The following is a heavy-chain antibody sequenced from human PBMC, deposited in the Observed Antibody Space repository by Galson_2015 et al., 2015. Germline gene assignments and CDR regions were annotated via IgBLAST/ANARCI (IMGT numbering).Heavy chain of an antibody. CDR2: ISGSGGST. CDR1: GFTFSSYA. Sequence: SLRLSCAASGFTFSSYAMSWVRQAPGKGLEWVSAISGSGGSTYYADSVKGRFTISRDNSKNTLYLQMNSLRAEDTAVYYCAKDGSGYYYGEGLGYFDYWGQGTLVTVSS. D-gene: IGHD3-22*01. CDR3: AKDGSGYYYGEGLGYFDY. J-gene: IGHJ4*02. V-gene: IGHV3-23*01.